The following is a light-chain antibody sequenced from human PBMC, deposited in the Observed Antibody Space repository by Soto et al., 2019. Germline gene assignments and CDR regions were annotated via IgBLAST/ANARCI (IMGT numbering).Light chain of an antibody. CDR1: QSISTW. J-gene: IGKJ1*01. CDR3: QQYKDWPTT. V-gene: IGKV1-5*03. CDR2: KAS. Sequence: DIQMTQSPSTLSASVGDRVSITCRASQSISTWLAWYQQEPGKAPKLLIHKASSLQSGVPSRFSGSGDGTDFTLTITSLQSEDFGVYFCQQYKDWPTTFGQGTKVDIK.